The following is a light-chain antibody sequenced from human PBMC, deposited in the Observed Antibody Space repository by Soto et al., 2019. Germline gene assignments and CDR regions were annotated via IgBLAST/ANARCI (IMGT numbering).Light chain of an antibody. CDR1: SGSVSSSYY. Sequence: QTVVTQEPSFSVSPGGTVTLTCGLSSGSVSSSYYPSWYQQTPGQAPRTLIYNTNTRSSGVPDRFSGSILENKAALTITGAQADDECDYYCVLYMGSGISVFGGGTQLTVL. CDR2: NTN. CDR3: VLYMGSGISV. J-gene: IGLJ2*01. V-gene: IGLV8-61*01.